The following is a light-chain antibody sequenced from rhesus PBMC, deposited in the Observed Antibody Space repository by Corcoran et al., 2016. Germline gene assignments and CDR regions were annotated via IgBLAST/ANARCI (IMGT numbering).Light chain of an antibody. CDR1: QNIYSN. CDR3: QHYYDNPYS. Sequence: DIQMTQSPSALSASVGDRVTISCRASQNIYSNLAWYQQKPGKAPKLLIYAASSLQTGIPSRFSGCGSGTDFTLTISSLQPEDSAAYYCQHYYDNPYSFGQGTKVEIK. CDR2: AAS. V-gene: IGKV1S12*01. J-gene: IGKJ2*01.